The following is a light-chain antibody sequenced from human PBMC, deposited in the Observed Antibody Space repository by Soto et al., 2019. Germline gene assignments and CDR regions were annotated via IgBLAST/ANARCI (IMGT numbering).Light chain of an antibody. CDR1: QSVSSY. CDR3: QQRSNWPPT. Sequence: EMVLTQSPATLSLSPGERATHSCRASQSVSSYLAWYQQKRGQAPRLLIYDASNRATGIPARFSGSGSGTDFTLTISSLEPEDFAVYYCQQRSNWPPTFGQGTKVEIK. J-gene: IGKJ1*01. V-gene: IGKV3-11*01. CDR2: DAS.